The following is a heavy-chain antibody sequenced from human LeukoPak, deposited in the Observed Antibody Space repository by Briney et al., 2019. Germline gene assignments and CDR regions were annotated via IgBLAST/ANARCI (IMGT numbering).Heavy chain of an antibody. D-gene: IGHD3-16*01. CDR2: INPNSGGT. CDR1: GYTFTGYY. CDR3: ARGGRRDYFDY. J-gene: IGHJ4*02. V-gene: IGHV1-2*02. Sequence: ASVKVSCKASGYTFTGYYMHWVRQAPGQGREWMGWINPNSGGTNYAQMFQGRVTMTRDTSISTAYMELSRLRSDDTAVYYCARGGRRDYFDYWGQGTLVTVSS.